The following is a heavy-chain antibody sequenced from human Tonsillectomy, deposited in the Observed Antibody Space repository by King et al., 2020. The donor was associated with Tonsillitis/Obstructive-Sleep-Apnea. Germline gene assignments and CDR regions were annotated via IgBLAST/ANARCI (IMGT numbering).Heavy chain of an antibody. CDR2: IYYSGST. J-gene: IGHJ5*02. V-gene: IGHV4-39*01. CDR3: ARLPSPTIRGFDP. CDR1: GGSISSSNYY. D-gene: IGHD5-12*01. Sequence: LQLQESGPGLVKPSETLSLTCTVSGGSISSSNYYWGWIRQPPGKGLEWIGSIYYSGSTYYTPSLKSRVTISVDTSKNQFSLKLSSVTAADTALYYCARLPSPTIRGFDPWGQGTLVTVSS.